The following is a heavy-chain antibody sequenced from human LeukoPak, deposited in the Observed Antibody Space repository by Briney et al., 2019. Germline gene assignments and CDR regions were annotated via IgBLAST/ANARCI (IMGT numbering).Heavy chain of an antibody. Sequence: SETLSLTCTVSGGSVSSTSYYWDWIRQPPGKGLEWIGNIRYSGYTYYNPSLKSRVTMSVDTSKNQFSLKLSSVTATDTAVYYCARHGAAVDTGFDFWGQGTLVTVSS. V-gene: IGHV4-39*01. CDR3: ARHGAAVDTGFDF. J-gene: IGHJ4*02. CDR1: GGSVSSTSYY. CDR2: IRYSGYT. D-gene: IGHD1-14*01.